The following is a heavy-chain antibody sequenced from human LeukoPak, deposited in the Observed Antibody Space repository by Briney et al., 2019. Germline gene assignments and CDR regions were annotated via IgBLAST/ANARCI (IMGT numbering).Heavy chain of an antibody. J-gene: IGHJ4*02. D-gene: IGHD6-13*01. Sequence: PSETLSLTCTVPGGSISSYYWSWIRQPPGKGLEWIGYIYYSGSTNYNPSLKSRVTISVDTSKNQFSLKLSSVTAADTAVYYCARPGYSSSWYYFDYWGQGTLVTVSS. V-gene: IGHV4-59*01. CDR1: GGSISSYY. CDR2: IYYSGST. CDR3: ARPGYSSSWYYFDY.